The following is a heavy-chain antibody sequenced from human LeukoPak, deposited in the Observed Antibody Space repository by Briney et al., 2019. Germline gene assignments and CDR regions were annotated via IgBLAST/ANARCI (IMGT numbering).Heavy chain of an antibody. Sequence: SETLSLTCTVSGGSITSSTSYWGWIRQPPGKGLGWIGTIYYSGSTYYNPSLKSRATMSVDTSKNQFSLKLSSVTAADTAVYYCASLLNGGVSHWFDPWGQGTLVTVSS. D-gene: IGHD7-27*01. V-gene: IGHV4-39*01. CDR1: GGSITSSTSY. J-gene: IGHJ5*02. CDR3: ASLLNGGVSHWFDP. CDR2: IYYSGST.